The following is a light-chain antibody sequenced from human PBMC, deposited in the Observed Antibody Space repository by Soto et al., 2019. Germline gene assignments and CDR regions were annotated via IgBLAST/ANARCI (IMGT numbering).Light chain of an antibody. CDR3: QQYNNWVRT. Sequence: EIVMTQSPATLSVSPGERVTLSCRASQSVSSNLAWYQQKPGQAPRLLIYGVSTRATGIPARFSGSGSGTEFTLTISSLQSEDFAVYYCQQYNNWVRTFGQGTKVEIK. CDR2: GVS. J-gene: IGKJ1*01. CDR1: QSVSSN. V-gene: IGKV3-15*01.